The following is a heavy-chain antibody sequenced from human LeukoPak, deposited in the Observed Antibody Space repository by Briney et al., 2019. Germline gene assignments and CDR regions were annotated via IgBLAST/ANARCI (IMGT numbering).Heavy chain of an antibody. CDR2: IYYSGST. D-gene: IGHD5-24*01. Sequence: SETLSLTCTVSGASVSSASYWTWIRQPPGKGLEWIGYIYYSGSTNYNPSLKSRVTISVDTSKNQFSLKLSSVTAADTAVYYCARMQRDGYKPPFDYWGQGTLVTVSS. J-gene: IGHJ4*02. V-gene: IGHV4-61*01. CDR3: ARMQRDGYKPPFDY. CDR1: GASVSSASY.